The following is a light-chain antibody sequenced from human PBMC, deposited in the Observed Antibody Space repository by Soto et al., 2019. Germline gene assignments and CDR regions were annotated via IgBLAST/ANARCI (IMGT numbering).Light chain of an antibody. CDR3: QQYDNFPFT. CDR2: GAS. CDR1: QDIYEN. V-gene: IGKV1-33*01. Sequence: DIQMTQSPYSLSASVGDRVTITCQASQDIYENVNWYQQIPGKAPKFLIYGASHLEAGVPSRFSGSGSGTDFTLTISSLQPEDYATYYCQQYDNFPFTFGHGTKVDI. J-gene: IGKJ3*01.